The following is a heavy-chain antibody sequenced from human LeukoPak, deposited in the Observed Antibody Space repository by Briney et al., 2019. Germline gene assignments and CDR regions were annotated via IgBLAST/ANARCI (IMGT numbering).Heavy chain of an antibody. Sequence: GGSLRLSCAASGFTFTSYWMRWVRQAPGKGLEWVANINQNGGEKYYVDSVKGRFTISRDNAKNSLYLQMNSLRAEDTAVYYCARDAGYGWYPGWGQGTLVTVSS. D-gene: IGHD6-19*01. CDR1: GFTFTSYW. V-gene: IGHV3-7*01. CDR3: ARDAGYGWYPG. J-gene: IGHJ4*02. CDR2: INQNGGEK.